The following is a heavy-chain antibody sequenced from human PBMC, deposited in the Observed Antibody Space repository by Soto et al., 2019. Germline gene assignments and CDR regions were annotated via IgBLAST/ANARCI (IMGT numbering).Heavy chain of an antibody. D-gene: IGHD5-18*01. J-gene: IGHJ4*02. Sequence: ASVKVSCTASGYTFTSSGITWVRQAPGQGLEWMGWISAYNGNTNYAPKLQGRVTMTTATSTSTAYMELRSLRSDDTAVYYCARPRGYSYGFDYWGQGTLVTVSS. CDR3: ARPRGYSYGFDY. CDR2: ISAYNGNT. CDR1: GYTFTSSG. V-gene: IGHV1-18*01.